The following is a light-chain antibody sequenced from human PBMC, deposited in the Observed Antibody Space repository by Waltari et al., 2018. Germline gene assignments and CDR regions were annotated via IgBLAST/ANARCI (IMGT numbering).Light chain of an antibody. J-gene: IGLJ2*01. Sequence: QSVLTLSPSPPGTPWQRFTSSCSGSYSNIGRHYVSWYQQLPGTAPKLLIFNNNHRPSGVPDRFSGSKSGTSASLAISGLRSEDEADYYCAAWDDNLRGVFGGGTRLAVL. CDR1: YSNIGRHY. V-gene: IGLV1-47*01. CDR3: AAWDDNLRGV. CDR2: NNN.